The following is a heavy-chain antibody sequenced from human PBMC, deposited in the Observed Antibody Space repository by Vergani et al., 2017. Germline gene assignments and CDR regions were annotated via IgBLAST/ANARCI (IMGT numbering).Heavy chain of an antibody. CDR3: ASVVASSGSLWDQFFDY. J-gene: IGHJ4*02. D-gene: IGHD3-22*01. V-gene: IGHV3-33*01. Sequence: QVQLVESGGGVVQPGRSLRLSCAASGFTFSSYGMHWVRQAPGKGLEWVAVIWYDGSNKYYADSVKGRFTISRDNSKNTLYLQMNSLTAEDTAVYYCASVVASSGSLWDQFFDYWGQGTLVTVSS. CDR1: GFTFSSYG. CDR2: IWYDGSNK.